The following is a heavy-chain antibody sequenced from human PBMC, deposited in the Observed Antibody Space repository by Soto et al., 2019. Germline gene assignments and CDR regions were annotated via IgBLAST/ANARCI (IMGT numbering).Heavy chain of an antibody. CDR1: GGSISSYY. Sequence: SETLSLTCTVSGGSISSYYWNWIRQPPGKGLEWIGYISYSGSTNYNPSLKSRVTISVDTSKNQFPLELSSVTAADTAVYYCAGSTAAAVLECWGQGTLVTVSS. CDR3: AGSTAAAVLEC. J-gene: IGHJ4*02. CDR2: ISYSGST. V-gene: IGHV4-59*08. D-gene: IGHD6-25*01.